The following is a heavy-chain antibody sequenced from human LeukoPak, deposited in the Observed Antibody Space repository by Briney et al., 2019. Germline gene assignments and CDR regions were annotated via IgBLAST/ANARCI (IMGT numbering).Heavy chain of an antibody. J-gene: IGHJ3*02. D-gene: IGHD6-19*01. CDR3: ARGLQENLAWLQAFSAFDI. V-gene: IGHV1-18*01. CDR2: ISGYNADT. CDR1: GYTFTSYG. Sequence: GASVKVSCKASGYTFTSYGISWVRQAPGQGLEWMGWISGYNADTNYAQKLQGRVTMTTDTSTSTAYMELRSLRSDDTAVYYCARGLQENLAWLQAFSAFDIWGQGTMVTVSS.